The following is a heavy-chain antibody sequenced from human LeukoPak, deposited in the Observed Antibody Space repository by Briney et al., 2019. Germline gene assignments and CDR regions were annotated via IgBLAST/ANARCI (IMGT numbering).Heavy chain of an antibody. Sequence: LSGGSLRLSCAASGFTFSSYAMSWVRQAPGKGLEWVSAISGSGGSTYYAAVKGRFTISRDNSKNTLYLQMNSLRAEDTAVYYCAKEPYYYDSSGYPNWGQGTLVTVSS. CDR1: GFTFSSYA. CDR2: ISGSGGST. J-gene: IGHJ4*02. V-gene: IGHV3-23*01. CDR3: AKEPYYYDSSGYPN. D-gene: IGHD3-22*01.